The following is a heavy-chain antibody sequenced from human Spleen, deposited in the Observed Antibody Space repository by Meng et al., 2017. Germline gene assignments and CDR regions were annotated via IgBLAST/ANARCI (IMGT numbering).Heavy chain of an antibody. Sequence: VHVVGAGSEWKKPGASVKVFCKASGYSFTAYAMAWVRQVPGQGLEWMGRINPNSGGTNYAQKFQGRVTMTRDTSISTAYMELSGLRSDDTAMYYCARDEDISAAGKLFGDYWGQGTLVTVSS. CDR3: ARDEDISAAGKLFGDY. CDR2: INPNSGGT. D-gene: IGHD6-13*01. J-gene: IGHJ4*02. CDR1: GYSFTAYA. V-gene: IGHV1-2*06.